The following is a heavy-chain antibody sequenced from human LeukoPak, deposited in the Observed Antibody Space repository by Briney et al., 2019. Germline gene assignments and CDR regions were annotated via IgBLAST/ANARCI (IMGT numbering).Heavy chain of an antibody. V-gene: IGHV3-74*01. CDR2: INTDGTII. CDR3: VKDLDFRADC. Sequence: GALRLXCAASGFTFSSYWMHWVRHTPGRGLVWVARINTDGTIIDYADSVQGRFTISRDNAKNTLYLQMNSLRAEDTALYYCVKDLDFRADCWGQGTLVTVSS. D-gene: IGHD2/OR15-2a*01. J-gene: IGHJ4*02. CDR1: GFTFSSYW.